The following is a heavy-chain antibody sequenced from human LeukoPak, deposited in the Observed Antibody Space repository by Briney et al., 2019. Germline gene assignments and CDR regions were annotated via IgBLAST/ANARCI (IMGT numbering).Heavy chain of an antibody. CDR2: IYHSGST. D-gene: IGHD5-18*01. Sequence: PSETLSLTCAVSGGSISSGGYSWRWIRQPPGKGLEWIGYIYHSGSTYYNPSLKSRVTISVDRSKNQFSLKLSSVTAADTAVYYCARVAQLWSFDYWGQGTLVTVSS. V-gene: IGHV4-30-2*01. CDR3: ARVAQLWSFDY. J-gene: IGHJ4*02. CDR1: GGSISSGGYS.